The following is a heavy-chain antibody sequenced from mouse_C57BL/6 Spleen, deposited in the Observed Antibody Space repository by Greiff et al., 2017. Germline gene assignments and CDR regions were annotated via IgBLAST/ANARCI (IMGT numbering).Heavy chain of an antibody. D-gene: IGHD1-1*01. J-gene: IGHJ4*01. Sequence: QVQLQQPGAELVRPGTSVKLSCKASGYTFTSYWMHWVQQRPGQGLEWIGVLDPSDSSTNYNHTFKGKSTLTVDTASSTASLQLSSLTSEDSAVYYCAREILGSRARDYWGQGTSVTVSS. CDR1: GYTFTSYW. CDR3: AREILGSRARDY. CDR2: LDPSDSST. V-gene: IGHV1-59*01.